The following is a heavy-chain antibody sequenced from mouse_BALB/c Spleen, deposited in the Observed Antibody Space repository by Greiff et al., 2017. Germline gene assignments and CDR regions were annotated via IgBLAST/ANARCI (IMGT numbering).Heavy chain of an antibody. CDR1: GFSLTSYG. CDR2: IWAGGST. Sequence: QVQLKESGPGLVAPSQCLSITCTVSGFSLTSYGVHWVRQPPGKGLEWLGVIWAGGSTNYNSALMSRLSIIKDNSKSQVFLKMNRLQTDDTAMYYCARDRGLDQFDYWGQGTTLTVSS. CDR3: ARDRGLDQFDY. V-gene: IGHV2-9*02. D-gene: IGHD3-3*01. J-gene: IGHJ2*01.